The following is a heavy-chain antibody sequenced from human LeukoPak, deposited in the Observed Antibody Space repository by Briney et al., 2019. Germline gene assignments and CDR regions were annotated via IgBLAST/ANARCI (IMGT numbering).Heavy chain of an antibody. CDR2: ISGSGGST. Sequence: AGGSLRLSCAASGFTFSSYAMSWVRQAPGKGLEWVSAISGSGGSTYYADSVKGRFTISRDNSKNTLYLQMNSLRAEDTAVYYCARAVYDFWSGYSYSRFDYWGQGTLVTVSS. CDR1: GFTFSSYA. D-gene: IGHD3-3*01. CDR3: ARAVYDFWSGYSYSRFDY. V-gene: IGHV3-23*01. J-gene: IGHJ4*02.